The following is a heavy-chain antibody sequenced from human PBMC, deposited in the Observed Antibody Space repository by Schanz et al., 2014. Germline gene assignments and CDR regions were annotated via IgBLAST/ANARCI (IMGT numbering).Heavy chain of an antibody. J-gene: IGHJ5*02. CDR3: AKASDWPVTRFDP. Sequence: EVQLVESGGGVVQPGGSLRLSCAASGFNFNNFAMTWVRQAPGKGLEWVSALSEGGGGTHYADSVRGRFTISSDSSKSTLYLQISSLRADDTAVDYCAKASDWPVTRFDPWGQGTLVTVSS. CDR2: LSEGGGGT. CDR1: GFNFNNFA. V-gene: IGHV3-23*04. D-gene: IGHD2-21*02.